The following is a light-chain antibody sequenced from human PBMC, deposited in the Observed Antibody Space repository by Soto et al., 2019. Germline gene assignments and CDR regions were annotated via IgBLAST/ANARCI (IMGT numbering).Light chain of an antibody. J-gene: IGKJ1*01. CDR1: QSVGTK. CDR3: QQYSSWLWT. Sequence: ILMTQSPATLSVSPGERANLSCRASQSVGTKLAWYQQTPGQAPRLLIYGASNRATGVPARISGSVSGTEFTLTIASLQSEDFEVYYCQQYSSWLWTFGQGTKVDIK. V-gene: IGKV3-15*01. CDR2: GAS.